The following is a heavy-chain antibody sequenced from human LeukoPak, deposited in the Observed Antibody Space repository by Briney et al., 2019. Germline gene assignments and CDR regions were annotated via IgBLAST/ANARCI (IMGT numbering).Heavy chain of an antibody. CDR1: GFTFSSYG. V-gene: IGHV3-30*03. CDR3: ATHRDGSGSYGFDFDY. CDR2: ISYDGSNK. J-gene: IGHJ4*02. Sequence: GRSLRLSCAASGFTFSSYGMHWVRQAPGKGLEWVAVISYDGSNKYYADSAKGRFTISRDNSKNTLYLQMNSLRAEDTAVYYCATHRDGSGSYGFDFDYWGQGTLVTVSS. D-gene: IGHD3-10*01.